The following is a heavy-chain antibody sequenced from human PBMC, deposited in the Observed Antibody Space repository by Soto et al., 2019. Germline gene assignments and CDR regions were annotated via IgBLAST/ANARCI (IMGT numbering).Heavy chain of an antibody. V-gene: IGHV4-31*03. CDR2: IYYSGST. Sequence: QVQLQESGPGLVKPSQTLSLTCTVSGGSISSGGYYWSWIRQHPGKGLEWIGYIYYSGSTYYNPSRKSRVTISVDTSKNQFSLKLSSVTAADTAVYYCARYGGGGYCSGGSCYSYNWFDPWGQGTLVTVSS. D-gene: IGHD2-15*01. CDR1: GGSISSGGYY. J-gene: IGHJ5*02. CDR3: ARYGGGGYCSGGSCYSYNWFDP.